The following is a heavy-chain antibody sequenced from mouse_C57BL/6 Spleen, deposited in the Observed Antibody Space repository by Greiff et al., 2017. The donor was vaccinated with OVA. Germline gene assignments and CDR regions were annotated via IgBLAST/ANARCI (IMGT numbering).Heavy chain of an antibody. CDR3: ARDYYGRGAMDY. Sequence: VQLQQSGPELVKPGASVKISCKASGYTFTDYYMNWVKQSHGKSLEWIGDINPNNGGTSYNQKFKGKATLTVDKSSSTAYMELRSLTSEDSAVYYCARDYYGRGAMDYWGQGTSGTVSS. D-gene: IGHD1-1*01. V-gene: IGHV1-26*01. CDR1: GYTFTDYY. J-gene: IGHJ4*01. CDR2: INPNNGGT.